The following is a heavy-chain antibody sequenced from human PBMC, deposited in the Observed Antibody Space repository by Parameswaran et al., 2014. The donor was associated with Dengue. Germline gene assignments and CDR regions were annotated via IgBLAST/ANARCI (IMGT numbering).Heavy chain of an antibody. Sequence: VRQMPGKGLEWVGRIKSNPDGGTTDYAAPVQGRFTISRDDSKNTLYLQMNSLKTEDRAVYFCVAEPRQRGLFDYWGQGTLVTVSS. CDR3: VAEPRQRGLFDY. CDR2: IKSNPDGGTT. V-gene: IGHV3-15*01. J-gene: IGHJ4*02. D-gene: IGHD1-1*01.